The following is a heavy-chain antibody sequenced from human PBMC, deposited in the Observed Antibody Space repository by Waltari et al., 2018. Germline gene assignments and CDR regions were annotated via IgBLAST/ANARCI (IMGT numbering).Heavy chain of an antibody. V-gene: IGHV1-2*02. CDR3: ARDYMSTVTTPVYYYYYGMDV. D-gene: IGHD4-17*01. CDR2: INPNSGGT. Sequence: QVQLVQSGAEVKKPGASVKVSCKASGYTFTGYYMHWVRQAPGQGLEWMGWINPNSGGTNYAQKFQGRVTMTRDTSISTAYMELSRLRSDDTAVYYCARDYMSTVTTPVYYYYYGMDVWGQGTTVTVSS. J-gene: IGHJ6*02. CDR1: GYTFTGYY.